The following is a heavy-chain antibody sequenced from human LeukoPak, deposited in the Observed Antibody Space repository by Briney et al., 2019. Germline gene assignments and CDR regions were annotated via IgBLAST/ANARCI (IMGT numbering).Heavy chain of an antibody. CDR2: IYSGGST. J-gene: IGHJ5*02. D-gene: IGHD3-22*01. V-gene: IGHV3-53*01. CDR3: ARGENYYDSSGYS. Sequence: GSLRLSCAASGFTVSSNYMSWVRQAPGKGLEWVSVIYSGGSTYYADSVKGRFTISRDNSKNTLYLQMNSLRAEDTAVYYCARGENYYDSSGYSWGQGTLVTVSS. CDR1: GFTVSSNY.